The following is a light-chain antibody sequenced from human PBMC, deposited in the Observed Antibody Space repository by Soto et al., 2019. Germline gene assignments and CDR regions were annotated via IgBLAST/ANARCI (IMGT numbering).Light chain of an antibody. CDR2: AAS. CDR1: QGIRND. CDR3: LQYYNYPLT. V-gene: IGKV1-6*01. J-gene: IGKJ4*01. Sequence: AIQMTQSPSSLSASVGDRVTITCRASQGIRNDLGWYQQKPGKAPKLLIYAASSLQSGVPSRFSGSGSGTDVTLTISSLQSEDFATYYCLQYYNYPLTFGGGTKVEIK.